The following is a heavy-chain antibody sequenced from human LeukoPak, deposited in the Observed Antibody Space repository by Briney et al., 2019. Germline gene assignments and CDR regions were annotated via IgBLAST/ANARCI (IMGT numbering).Heavy chain of an antibody. CDR3: TTVVGDYYYYGMDV. D-gene: IGHD6-19*01. CDR2: IRGKANSYAT. V-gene: IGHV3-73*01. Sequence: GGSLRLSCAVSGFTFSGSAMHWVRQASGKGLEWIGHIRGKANSYATAYAASLKGRFTISRDDSQNTAYLQMNSLKTEDTAVYYCTTVVGDYYYYGMDVWGQGTTVTVSS. CDR1: GFTFSGSA. J-gene: IGHJ6*02.